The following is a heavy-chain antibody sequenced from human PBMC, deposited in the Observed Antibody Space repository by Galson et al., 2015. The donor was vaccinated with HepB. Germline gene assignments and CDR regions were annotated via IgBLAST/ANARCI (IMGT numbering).Heavy chain of an antibody. J-gene: IGHJ2*01. CDR2: INPSGGST. Sequence: SVKVSCKASGYTFTSYYMHWVRQAPGQGLEWMGTINPSGGSTSYAQKFQGRVTMTRDTSTSTVYMELSSLRSEDTAVYYCARGSSGWSSAKNWYFDLWGRGTLVTVSS. V-gene: IGHV1-46*03. CDR3: ARGSSGWSSAKNWYFDL. CDR1: GYTFTSYY. D-gene: IGHD6-19*01.